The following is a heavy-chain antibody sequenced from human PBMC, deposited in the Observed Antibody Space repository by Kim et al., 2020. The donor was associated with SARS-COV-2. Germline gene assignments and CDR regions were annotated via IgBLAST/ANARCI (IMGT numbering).Heavy chain of an antibody. D-gene: IGHD3-22*01. CDR3: ARDLYYYDTSGLIKGNNWFDP. CDR1: GYTFTNYY. V-gene: IGHV1-2*06. Sequence: ASVKVSCKASGYTFTNYYMHWVRQAPGQGLECMGRINPNSGGTNYAQKFQDRVTMTRDTSISTAYMELSRLRSDDTAVYYCARDLYYYDTSGLIKGNNWFDPWGQGTLVTVSS. J-gene: IGHJ5*02. CDR2: INPNSGGT.